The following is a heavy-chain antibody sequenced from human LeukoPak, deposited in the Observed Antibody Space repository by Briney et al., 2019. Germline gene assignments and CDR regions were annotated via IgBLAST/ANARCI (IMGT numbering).Heavy chain of an antibody. Sequence: PSETLSLTCAVYGGSFSGYYWSWIRQPPGKGLEWVSSISSSSSYIYYADSVKGRFTISRDNAKNSLYLQMNSLRAEDTAVYYCAAVVTAVYFDYWGQGTLVTVSS. J-gene: IGHJ4*02. CDR1: GGSFSGYY. D-gene: IGHD2-21*02. CDR3: AAVVTAVYFDY. V-gene: IGHV3-21*01. CDR2: ISSSSSYI.